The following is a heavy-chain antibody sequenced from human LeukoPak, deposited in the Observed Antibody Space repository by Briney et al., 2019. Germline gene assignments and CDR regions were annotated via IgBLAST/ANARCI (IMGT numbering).Heavy chain of an antibody. J-gene: IGHJ4*02. CDR2: IIPIFGTA. D-gene: IGHD2-15*01. Sequence: GASVTLSCTASGGTFSSYAISWVRQAPGQGLEWMGGIIPIFGTANYAQNFQVRVQITADESTSTAYMELSRLRSEDTAVYYCASPPSHCSGGSCYPAPGVTYFAYWGQGTLVTVSS. CDR1: GGTFSSYA. CDR3: ASPPSHCSGGSCYPAPGVTYFAY. V-gene: IGHV1-69*01.